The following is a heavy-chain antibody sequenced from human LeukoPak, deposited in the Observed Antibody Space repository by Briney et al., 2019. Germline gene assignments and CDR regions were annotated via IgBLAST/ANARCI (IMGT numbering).Heavy chain of an antibody. J-gene: IGHJ4*02. V-gene: IGHV4-61*01. CDR2: GFYSGST. CDR3: ASDRGYCVSDSCYHFDS. CDR1: GGPVSSASHY. Sequence: ASETLSITCTAPGGPVSSASHYWSWIRQPPGKGLQWIGFGFYSGSTYYNPSLKSRGSISVDTSTNQFSLKLSSVTAADTAIYYCASDRGYCVSDSCYHFDSWGQGTLVTVSS. D-gene: IGHD2-15*01.